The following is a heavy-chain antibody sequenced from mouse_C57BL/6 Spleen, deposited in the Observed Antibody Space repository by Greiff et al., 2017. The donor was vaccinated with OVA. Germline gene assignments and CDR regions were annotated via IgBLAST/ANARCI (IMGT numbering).Heavy chain of an antibody. CDR1: GYSFTGYY. CDR2: IYPYNGVS. J-gene: IGHJ4*01. Sequence: VQLKESGPELVKPGASVKISCKASGYSFTGYYMHWVKQSHGNILDWIGYIYPYNGVSSYNQKFKGKATLTVDKSSSTAYMELRSLTSEDSAVYYCARSYGYDGYAMDYWGQGTSVTVSS. D-gene: IGHD2-2*01. CDR3: ARSYGYDGYAMDY. V-gene: IGHV1-31*01.